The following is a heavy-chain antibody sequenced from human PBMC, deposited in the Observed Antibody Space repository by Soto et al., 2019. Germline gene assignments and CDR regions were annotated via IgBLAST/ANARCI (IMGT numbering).Heavy chain of an antibody. CDR2: MYHSGTT. Sequence: SETLSLTCAVSGGSISSGGYSWSWIRQPPGKGLEWIGYMYHSGTTSYSPSLKSRVAISLDTSKNQFSLSLSSVTAADTAVYYCARGRGYSYGLDPWGQGTLVTVSS. CDR3: ARGRGYSYGLDP. CDR1: GGSISSGGYS. D-gene: IGHD5-18*01. V-gene: IGHV4-30-2*05. J-gene: IGHJ5*02.